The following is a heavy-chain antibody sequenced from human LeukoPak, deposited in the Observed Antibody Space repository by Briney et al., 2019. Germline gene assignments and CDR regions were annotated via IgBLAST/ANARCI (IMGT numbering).Heavy chain of an antibody. Sequence: AVNVSCKASGGTFSSYTISWVRQAPGQGLEWMGRIIPSLGIANYAQKFQGRVTITADKSTSTAYMELSSLRSEDTAVYYCARSTPDHDSSGYYARYMSYGMDVWGQGTTVTVSS. D-gene: IGHD3-22*01. V-gene: IGHV1-69*02. J-gene: IGHJ6*02. CDR3: ARSTPDHDSSGYYARYMSYGMDV. CDR1: GGTFSSYT. CDR2: IIPSLGIA.